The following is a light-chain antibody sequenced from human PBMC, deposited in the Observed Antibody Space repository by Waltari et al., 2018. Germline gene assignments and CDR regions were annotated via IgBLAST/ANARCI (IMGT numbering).Light chain of an antibody. J-gene: IGKJ1*01. Sequence: IVLTQSPGTLSLSVGETATVSCRASESVSRALAWYQQKPGQAPRLLIYGASTRATGIPDRFSGSGSGTDFSLTISRLEPDDFAVYYCQHYLRLPVTFGQGTTVEI. V-gene: IGKV3-20*01. CDR1: ESVSRA. CDR2: GAS. CDR3: QHYLRLPVT.